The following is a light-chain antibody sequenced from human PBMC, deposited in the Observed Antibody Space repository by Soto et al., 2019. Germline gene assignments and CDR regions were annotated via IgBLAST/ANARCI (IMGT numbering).Light chain of an antibody. J-gene: IGKJ1*01. CDR3: MQGSFWPWT. CDR2: KVS. V-gene: IGKV2-30*01. Sequence: DAVTTQSTLSLPVTLGQPASISCRSSQSPVYSDGNAYLIWFHQRPRQSPRRLIFKVSNRDSGVPDRFSGSGAGSDFTLKISRVEAEDVGVYYCMQGSFWPWTFGQGTKVDIK. CDR1: QSPVYSDGNAY.